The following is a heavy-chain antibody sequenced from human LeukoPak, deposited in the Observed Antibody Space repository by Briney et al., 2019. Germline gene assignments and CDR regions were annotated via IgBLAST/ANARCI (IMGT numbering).Heavy chain of an antibody. CDR3: ARPSQAAAAGKNYYYYYGMDV. CDR1: GGSFSGYY. CDR2: INHSGST. J-gene: IGHJ6*02. V-gene: IGHV4-34*01. D-gene: IGHD6-13*01. Sequence: PSETLSLTCAVYGGSFSGYYWSWIRQPPGKGLEWIGEINHSGSTNYNPSLKSRVTISVDTSKNQFSLKLGSVTAADTAVYYCARPSQAAAAGKNYYYYYGMDVWGQGTTVTVSS.